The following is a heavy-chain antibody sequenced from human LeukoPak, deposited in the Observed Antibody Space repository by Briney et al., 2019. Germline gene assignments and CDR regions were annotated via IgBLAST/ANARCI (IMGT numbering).Heavy chain of an antibody. CDR3: ARADSIAAAVDY. D-gene: IGHD6-13*01. V-gene: IGHV1-69*05. CDR2: IIPIFGTA. Sequence: GASVKVSCKASGGTFSSYAISWVRQAPGQGLEWMGGIIPIFGTANYAQKFQGRVTITTDESTSTAYMELSSLRSEDTAVCYCARADSIAAAVDYWGQGTLVTVSS. J-gene: IGHJ4*02. CDR1: GGTFSSYA.